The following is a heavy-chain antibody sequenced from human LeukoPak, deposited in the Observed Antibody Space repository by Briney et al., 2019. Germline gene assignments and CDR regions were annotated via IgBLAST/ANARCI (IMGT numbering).Heavy chain of an antibody. CDR3: ATARYYYDSSGYYSHYFDY. CDR1: GYTFTSYG. V-gene: IGHV1-18*01. CDR2: ISAYNGNT. D-gene: IGHD3-22*01. Sequence: ASVKVSCKASGYTFTSYGISWVRQAPGQGLEWMGWISAYNGNTNYAQKFQGRVTMTRDTSISTAYMELSRLRSDDTAVYYCATARYYYDSSGYYSHYFDYWGQGTLVTVSS. J-gene: IGHJ4*02.